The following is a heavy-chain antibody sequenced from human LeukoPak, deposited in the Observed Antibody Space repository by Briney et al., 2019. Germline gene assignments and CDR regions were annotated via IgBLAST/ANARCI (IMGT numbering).Heavy chain of an antibody. V-gene: IGHV1-69*06. CDR3: ARDYPAVAGIILAG. Sequence: ASVKVSCKASGYTFTSYGISWVRQAPGQGLEWMGGIIPIFGTANYAQKFQGRVTITADKSTSTAYMELSSLRSEDTAVYFCARDYPAVAGIILAGWGQGTLVTVSS. CDR2: IIPIFGTA. J-gene: IGHJ4*02. CDR1: GYTFTSYG. D-gene: IGHD6-19*01.